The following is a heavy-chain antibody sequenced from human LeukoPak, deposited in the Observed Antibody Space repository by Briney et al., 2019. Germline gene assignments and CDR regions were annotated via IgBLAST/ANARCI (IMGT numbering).Heavy chain of an antibody. Sequence: ASVNVSCTASGYTFSDYAMHWVRQAPGQRFEWMGWIDAGSGDTRYSQKFQGRVTITRDTSASTAYIELRSLRSEDTAMYYCARGSTSDWPLDHWGQETLVTISS. V-gene: IGHV1-3*01. CDR2: IDAGSGDT. D-gene: IGHD2-2*01. J-gene: IGHJ4*02. CDR1: GYTFSDYA. CDR3: ARGSTSDWPLDH.